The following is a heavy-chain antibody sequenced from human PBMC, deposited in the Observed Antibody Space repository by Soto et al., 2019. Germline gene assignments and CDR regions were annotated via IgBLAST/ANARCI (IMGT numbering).Heavy chain of an antibody. CDR2: IYYSGST. D-gene: IGHD4-4*01. Sequence: PSETLSLTCTVSGGSISSGDYYWSWIRQPPGKGLEWIGYIYYSGSTYYNPSLKSRVTMSLDTSKHQFSLRLSSVTAVDTAVYYCARIATTTLGGPIDYWGRGTLVTVSS. CDR1: GGSISSGDYY. J-gene: IGHJ4*02. V-gene: IGHV4-30-4*01. CDR3: ARIATTTLGGPIDY.